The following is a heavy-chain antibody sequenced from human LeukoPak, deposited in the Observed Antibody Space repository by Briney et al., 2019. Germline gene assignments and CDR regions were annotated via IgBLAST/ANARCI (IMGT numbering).Heavy chain of an antibody. CDR1: GFTFNSYW. D-gene: IGHD3-3*01. CDR2: IKRDGSEK. J-gene: IGHJ4*02. Sequence: GGSLRLSCAASGFTFNSYWMNWVRQAPGKGLEWVANIKRDGSEKYYVDSVKGRFTISRDNAKNSLYLQMNSLRAEDTAVYYCARDSPNYDFWSGYLGYWGQGTLVTVSS. V-gene: IGHV3-7*01. CDR3: ARDSPNYDFWSGYLGY.